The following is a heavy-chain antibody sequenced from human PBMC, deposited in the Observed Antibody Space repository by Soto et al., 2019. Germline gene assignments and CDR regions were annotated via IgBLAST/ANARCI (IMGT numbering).Heavy chain of an antibody. V-gene: IGHV3-13*01. D-gene: IGHD6-19*01. J-gene: IGHJ6*03. Sequence: EVQLVESGGGLVQPGGSLRLSCAASGFTFSSYDMHWVRQATGKGLEWVSAMGTAGDTYYPGSVKGRFTISRENAKNSLYLQMNSLRAGDTAVYYFARGTSSGYYYMDVWGKGTTVTVSS. CDR2: MGTAGDT. CDR1: GFTFSSYD. CDR3: ARGTSSGYYYMDV.